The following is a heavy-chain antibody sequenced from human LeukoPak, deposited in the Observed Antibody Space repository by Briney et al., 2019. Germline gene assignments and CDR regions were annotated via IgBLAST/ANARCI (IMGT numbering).Heavy chain of an antibody. J-gene: IGHJ4*02. CDR3: TTGIAAPLSPLDY. D-gene: IGHD6-13*01. CDR2: IKSKTDGGTT. CDR1: GFTFSNAW. V-gene: IGHV3-15*01. Sequence: KAGGSLRLSCAASGFTFSNAWMSWVRQAPGKGLEWVGRIKSKTDGGTTDYAAPVKGRFTISRDDSKNTLYLQMNSLKTEDTAVYYCTTGIAAPLSPLDYWGQGTLVTVSS.